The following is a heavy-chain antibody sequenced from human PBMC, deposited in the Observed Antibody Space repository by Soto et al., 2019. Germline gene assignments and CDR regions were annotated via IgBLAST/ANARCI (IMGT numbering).Heavy chain of an antibody. CDR1: GYTFTGYY. J-gene: IGHJ5*02. D-gene: IGHD6-13*01. CDR2: INPNSGGT. V-gene: IGHV1-2*02. CDR3: AREWRRGLAAAELHP. Sequence: ASVKVSCKASGYTFTGYYMHWVRQAPGQGLEWMGWINPNSGGTNYAQKFQGRVTMTRDTSISTAYMELSRLRSDDTAVYYCAREWRRGLAAAELHPCGQGTLVTVSS.